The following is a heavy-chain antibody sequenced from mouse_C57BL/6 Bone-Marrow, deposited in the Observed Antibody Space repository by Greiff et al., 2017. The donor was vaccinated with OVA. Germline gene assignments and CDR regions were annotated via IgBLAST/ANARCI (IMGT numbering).Heavy chain of an antibody. J-gene: IGHJ2*01. D-gene: IGHD2-5*01. CDR1: GFTFNTYA. V-gene: IGHV10-3*01. CDR2: IRSKSSNYAT. Sequence: DVQLQESGGGLVQPKGSLKLSCAASGFTFNTYAMHWVRQAPGKGLEWVARIRSKSSNYATYYADSVKDRFTISRDDSQSMLYLQMNNLKTEDTAMYYCVTEGAYYSNYVYFDYWGQGTTLTVSS. CDR3: VTEGAYYSNYVYFDY.